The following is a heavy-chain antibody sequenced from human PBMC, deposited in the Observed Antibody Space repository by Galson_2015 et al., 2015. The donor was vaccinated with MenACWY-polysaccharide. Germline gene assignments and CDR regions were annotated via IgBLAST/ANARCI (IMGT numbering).Heavy chain of an antibody. V-gene: IGHV3-48*02. CDR2: INSRSTTV. J-gene: IGHJ6*03. CDR1: GFTFSDYN. Sequence: SLRLSCAASGFTFSDYNMVWVRQAPGKGLEWVSDINSRSTTVHYVDSVKGRFTMSRDNVKNTLFLQMKSLRDEDSAVYFCATMAGQVNYVDVWGKGTTVLVSS. CDR3: ATMAGQVNYVDV. D-gene: IGHD3-16*01.